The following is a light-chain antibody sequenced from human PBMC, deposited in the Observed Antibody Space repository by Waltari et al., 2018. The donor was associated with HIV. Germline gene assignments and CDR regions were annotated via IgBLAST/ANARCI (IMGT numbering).Light chain of an antibody. CDR3: AAWDDNLNGL. J-gene: IGLJ2*01. CDR2: DDN. CDR1: RSNIGSNT. V-gene: IGLV1-44*01. Sequence: QSVLTQPPSASGTLGQRVTISCSGRRSNIGSNTVNWYKQLPGTAPKLLISDDNRRPSGVPARFSGSKSGTSASLAISGLQSEDEADYYCAAWDDNLNGLFGGGTKLTVL.